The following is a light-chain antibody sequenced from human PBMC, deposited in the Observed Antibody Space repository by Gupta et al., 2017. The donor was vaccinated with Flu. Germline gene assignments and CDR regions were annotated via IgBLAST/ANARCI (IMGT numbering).Light chain of an antibody. Sequence: NFILAQTHPVLESPGKTVTISCTSSSVSIAANYVQWYQQRPGSAPTTVIYEDTQRPSGVPERCSGSIDSSSNSASLTISVLKTEDEADYYCHSDDNSNVVVFGGGTKLTVL. V-gene: IGLV6-57*02. CDR3: HSDDNSNVVV. CDR1: SVSIAANY. CDR2: EDT. J-gene: IGLJ2*01.